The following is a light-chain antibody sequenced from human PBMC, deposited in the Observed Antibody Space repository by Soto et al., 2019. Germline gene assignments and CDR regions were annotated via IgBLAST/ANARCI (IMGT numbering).Light chain of an antibody. CDR3: LQHNTYRWT. J-gene: IGKJ1*01. Sequence: DIRRTQSPSSLSASVGDRVIITCRASQGIGDDLGWYQQKPGKAQKRLNYAASSLQSGVTARFSGSGYGTDFTLTISILQPDDFASYYCLQHNTYRWTFGPGTKV. CDR2: AAS. CDR1: QGIGDD. V-gene: IGKV1-17*01.